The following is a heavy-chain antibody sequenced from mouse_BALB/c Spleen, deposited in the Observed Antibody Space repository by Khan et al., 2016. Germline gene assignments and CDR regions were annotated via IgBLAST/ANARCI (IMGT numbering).Heavy chain of an antibody. Sequence: EVELVESGGDLVKPGGSLKLSCAASGFTFSSYGMSWVRQTPDKRLEWVATISSGGSYTYYPDSVQGRFTISRDNAKNTLYLQMSSLKSEDTAMDYGARGKVRRYWYVDVWGAGTTVTVSS. CDR3: ARGKVRRYWYVDV. CDR2: ISSGGSYT. J-gene: IGHJ1*01. V-gene: IGHV5-6*01. CDR1: GFTFSSYG. D-gene: IGHD2-14*01.